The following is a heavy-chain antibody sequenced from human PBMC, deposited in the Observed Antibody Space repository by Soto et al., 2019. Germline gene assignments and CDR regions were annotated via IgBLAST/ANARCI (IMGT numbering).Heavy chain of an antibody. CDR1: GDTVTKYG. J-gene: IGHJ4*02. CDR2: ISFYNGHT. Sequence: QVQLVQSGGEVKKPGASVKVSCKASGDTVTKYGISWVRQAPGQGLEWLGWISFYNGHTNYALKFQDRITFTTDTSTSTASMELRSLTSDSTAVYYCASVTSIAVAGKETWGQGTLVTVSS. CDR3: ASVTSIAVAGKET. D-gene: IGHD6-19*01. V-gene: IGHV1-18*01.